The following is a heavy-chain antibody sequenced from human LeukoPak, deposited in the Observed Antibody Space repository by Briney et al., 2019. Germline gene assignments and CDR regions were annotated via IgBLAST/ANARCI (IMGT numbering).Heavy chain of an antibody. CDR2: IYTSGST. Sequence: PSETLSLTCTVSGGSISSGGYYWTWIRQPDGKGLEWIGRIYTSGSTNYNASLKSRVTISVDTSKNQFSLKLSSVTAADTAVYYCARRPQDGALFHYWGQGTLVTVSS. CDR1: GGSISSGGYY. J-gene: IGHJ4*02. CDR3: ARRPQDGALFHY. V-gene: IGHV4-61*02.